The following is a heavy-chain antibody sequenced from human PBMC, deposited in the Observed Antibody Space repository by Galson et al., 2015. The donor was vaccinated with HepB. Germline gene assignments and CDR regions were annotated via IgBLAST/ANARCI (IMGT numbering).Heavy chain of an antibody. V-gene: IGHV4-39*07. D-gene: IGHD3-3*01. Sequence: LSLTCTVSGGSIISRTYYWGWIRQPPGKGLEWIGTIYYTGSTSYTPSLKSRVSMSVDTSKSQFSLKLSSVTAADTAVYYCARDSLYFWSRYYGAFDIWGQGTKVTVSS. J-gene: IGHJ3*02. CDR2: IYYTGST. CDR1: GGSIISRTYY. CDR3: ARDSLYFWSRYYGAFDI.